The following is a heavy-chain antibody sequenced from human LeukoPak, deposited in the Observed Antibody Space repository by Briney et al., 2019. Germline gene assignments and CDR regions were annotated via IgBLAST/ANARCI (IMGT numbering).Heavy chain of an antibody. CDR2: ITGSSTTI. D-gene: IGHD6-13*01. V-gene: IGHV3-48*01. CDR3: AREPTYTSSWYTTCDS. J-gene: IGHJ5*01. CDR1: GFTFRHYN. Sequence: PGGSLRLSCAASGFTFRHYNMNWVRQAPGKGLEWVSYITGSSTTIYYADSVKGRFTISRDNAKNSLYLPMNSVRAEDTAVYYCAREPTYTSSWYTTCDSWGQGTLVTVSS.